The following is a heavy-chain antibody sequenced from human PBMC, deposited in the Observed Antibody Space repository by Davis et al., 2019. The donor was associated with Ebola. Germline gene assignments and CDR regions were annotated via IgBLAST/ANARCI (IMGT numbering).Heavy chain of an antibody. CDR1: GYSFTSYW. V-gene: IGHV5-51*01. D-gene: IGHD6-13*01. CDR2: IYPGDSDT. J-gene: IGHJ4*02. Sequence: KVSCKGSGYSFTSYWIGWVRQMPGKGLEWMGVIYPGDSDTRYSPSFQGQVTISADKSISTAYLQWSSLKASDTAMYYCARLGLGYSSSWYGDYWGQGTLVTVSS. CDR3: ARLGLGYSSSWYGDY.